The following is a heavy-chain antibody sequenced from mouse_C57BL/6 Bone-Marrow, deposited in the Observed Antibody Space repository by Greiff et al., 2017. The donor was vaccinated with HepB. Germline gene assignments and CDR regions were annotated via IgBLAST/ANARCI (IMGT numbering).Heavy chain of an antibody. CDR3: ARNREVVAHWYFDV. D-gene: IGHD1-1*01. J-gene: IGHJ1*03. V-gene: IGHV2-2*01. CDR1: GFSLTSYG. Sequence: SGPGLVQPSQSLSITCTVSGFSLTSYGVHWVRQSPGKGLEWLGVIWSGGSTDYNAAFISRLSISKENSKSQVFFKMNSLQADDTAIYYCARNREVVAHWYFDVWGTGTTVTVSS. CDR2: IWSGGST.